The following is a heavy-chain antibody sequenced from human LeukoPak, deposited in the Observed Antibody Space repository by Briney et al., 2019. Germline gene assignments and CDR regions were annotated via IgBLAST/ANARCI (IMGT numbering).Heavy chain of an antibody. Sequence: KPSETLSLTCAVYGGSFSGYYWSWIRQPPGKGLEWIREINHSGSTNYNPSLKSRVTISVDTSKNQFSLKLSSVTAADTAVYYCARGSVVVAATLSFDYWGQGTLVTVSS. CDR3: ARGSVVVAATLSFDY. CDR1: GGSFSGYY. J-gene: IGHJ4*02. V-gene: IGHV4-34*01. CDR2: INHSGST. D-gene: IGHD2-15*01.